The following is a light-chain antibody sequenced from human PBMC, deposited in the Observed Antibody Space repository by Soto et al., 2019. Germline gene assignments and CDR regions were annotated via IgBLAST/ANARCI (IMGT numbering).Light chain of an antibody. CDR2: EVS. Sequence: QSALTQPASVSGSPGQSITISCAGTSSDLGAYKYVSWYQQHPDKAPKLILYEVSRRPSGVSNRFSGSKSGNTASLTISGLLAEDEADYYCSSYTSSSTLVVFGGGTQLTVL. V-gene: IGLV2-14*03. J-gene: IGLJ2*01. CDR3: SSYTSSSTLVV. CDR1: SSDLGAYKY.